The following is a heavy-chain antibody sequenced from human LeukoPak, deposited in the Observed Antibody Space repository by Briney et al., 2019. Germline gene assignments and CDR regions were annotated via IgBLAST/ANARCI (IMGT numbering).Heavy chain of an antibody. Sequence: ASVKVSCKASGYTFTGYYMHWVRQAPGQGLEWMGWINPNSGGTNYAQKFQGRVTMTRDTSISTAYMELRRLRSDDTAVYYCARDRPLRFLEWFETDYWGQGTLVTVSS. CDR1: GYTFTGYY. J-gene: IGHJ4*02. D-gene: IGHD3-3*01. V-gene: IGHV1-2*02. CDR3: ARDRPLRFLEWFETDY. CDR2: INPNSGGT.